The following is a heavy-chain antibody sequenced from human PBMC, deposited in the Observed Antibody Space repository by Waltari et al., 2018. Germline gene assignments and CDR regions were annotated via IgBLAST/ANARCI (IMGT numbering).Heavy chain of an antibody. CDR1: GFTFDDYA. D-gene: IGHD3-10*01. V-gene: IGHV3-9*03. J-gene: IGHJ6*02. CDR2: IRGNSGSI. CDR3: AKDMRVRGVIHYYYYGMDV. Sequence: EVQLVESGGGLVQPGRSLRLSCAASGFTFDDYAMHWVRHAPGTGREWVSGIRGNSGSIGYADSVKGRFTISRDNAKNSLYLQMNSLRAEDMALYYCAKDMRVRGVIHYYYYGMDVWGQGTTVTVSS.